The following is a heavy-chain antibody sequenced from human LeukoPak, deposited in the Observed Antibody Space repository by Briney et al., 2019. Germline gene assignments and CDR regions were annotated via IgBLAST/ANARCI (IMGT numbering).Heavy chain of an antibody. CDR1: GYRFTGYH. J-gene: IGHJ6*03. CDR2: INPHTGAT. D-gene: IGHD4-11*01. CDR3: ASDGFRVTTTFTYYYYYYMDV. Sequence: ASVKVSCKASGYRFTGYHIHWVRQAPGQGLEWMGWINPHTGATNYAQKFQGRVTMTRDTSVSTASMELNRLKSDDTAVYYCASDGFRVTTTFTYYYYYYMDVWGEGTTVTVSS. V-gene: IGHV1-2*02.